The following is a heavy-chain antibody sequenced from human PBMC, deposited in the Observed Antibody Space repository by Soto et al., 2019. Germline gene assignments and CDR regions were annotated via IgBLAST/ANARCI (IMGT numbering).Heavy chain of an antibody. CDR3: ARSSGYFLIDDY. CDR2: INAGNGNT. J-gene: IGHJ4*02. CDR1: GYTFTSYA. D-gene: IGHD3-22*01. Sequence: QVQLVQSGAEEKKPGASVKVSCKASGYTFTSYAMHWVRQAPGQRLEWMGWINAGNGNTKYSQKFQGRVTITRDTSASKVYMEPRSLRSEDTAVYFCARSSGYFLIDDYWGPGTLVTVSS. V-gene: IGHV1-3*05.